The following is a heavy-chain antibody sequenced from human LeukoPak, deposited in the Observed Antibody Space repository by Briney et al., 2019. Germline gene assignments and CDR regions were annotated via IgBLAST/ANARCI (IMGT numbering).Heavy chain of an antibody. V-gene: IGHV4-59*12. CDR1: AASISSYY. Sequence: SETLSLTCSVSAASISSYYWSWIRQPPGKGLEWIGYIYYTGTTNYNPSFKSRVTMSVDTSRNQFSLRLRSVTAADTAVYYCASTYDSTGYPDYWGQGTLVSVSS. J-gene: IGHJ4*02. CDR3: ASTYDSTGYPDY. D-gene: IGHD3-22*01. CDR2: IYYTGTT.